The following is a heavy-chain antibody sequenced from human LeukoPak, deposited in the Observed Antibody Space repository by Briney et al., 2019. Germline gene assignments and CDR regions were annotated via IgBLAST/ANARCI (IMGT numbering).Heavy chain of an antibody. V-gene: IGHV3-43*02. CDR1: GFTFDDYT. Sequence: GGSLRLSCAASGFTFDDYTMHWVRHAPGKGLEWVSLISGDGGGTYYADSVKGRFTISRDNSKNTLYLQMNSMRTEDTALYYCVRGSYYCRYWGQGTLVTVSS. CDR2: ISGDGGGT. J-gene: IGHJ4*02. D-gene: IGHD1-26*01. CDR3: VRGSYYCRY.